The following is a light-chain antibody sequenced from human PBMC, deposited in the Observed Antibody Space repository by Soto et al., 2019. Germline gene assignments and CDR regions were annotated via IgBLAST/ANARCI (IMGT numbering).Light chain of an antibody. Sequence: EVVLTQSPGTLSLSPGERVTLSCMASQSVYSSYLAWYQQIPGQAPRLLIYGASSRVTGIPDRFTGSGSGTDFTLTITSLEPEDFAVYYCQQYGSSLLSFGGGTKVEIK. J-gene: IGKJ4*01. CDR3: QQYGSSLLS. V-gene: IGKV3-20*01. CDR2: GAS. CDR1: QSVYSSY.